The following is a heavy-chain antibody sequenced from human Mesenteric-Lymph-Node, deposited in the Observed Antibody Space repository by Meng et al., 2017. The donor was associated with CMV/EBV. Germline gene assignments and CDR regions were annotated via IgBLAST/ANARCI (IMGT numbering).Heavy chain of an antibody. J-gene: IGHJ4*02. V-gene: IGHV3-21*01. Sequence: GESLKISCAASGFTFSSYAMSWVRQAPGKGLEWVSSISSSSSYIYYADSVKGRFTISRDNAKNSLYLQMNSLRAEDTAVYYCARGSSGSYSSGDYWGQGTLVTVSS. D-gene: IGHD1-26*01. CDR2: ISSSSSYI. CDR1: GFTFSSYA. CDR3: ARGSSGSYSSGDY.